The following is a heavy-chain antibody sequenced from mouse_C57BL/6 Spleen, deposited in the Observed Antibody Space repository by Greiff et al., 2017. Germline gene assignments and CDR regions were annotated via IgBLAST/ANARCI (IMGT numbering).Heavy chain of an antibody. CDR2: ISSGGDYI. CDR3: TRDRGSYDYGAMDY. V-gene: IGHV5-9-1*02. CDR1: GFTFSSYA. J-gene: IGHJ4*01. Sequence: EVQLVESGEGLVKPGGSLKLSCAASGFTFSSYAMSWVRQTPEKRLEWVAYISSGGDYIYYADTVKGRFTISRDNARNTLYLQMSSLKSEDTAMYYCTRDRGSYDYGAMDYWGQGTSVTVSS. D-gene: IGHD6-5*01.